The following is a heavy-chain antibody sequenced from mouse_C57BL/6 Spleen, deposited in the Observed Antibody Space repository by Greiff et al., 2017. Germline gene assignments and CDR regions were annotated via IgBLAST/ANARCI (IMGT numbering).Heavy chain of an antibody. V-gene: IGHV1-42*01. CDR2: INPSTGGT. J-gene: IGHJ2*01. D-gene: IGHD6-5*01. CDR3: ARSGAYWTNDY. CDR1: GYSFTGYY. Sequence: VQLQQSGPELVKPGASVKISCKASGYSFTGYYMNWVKQSPEKSLEWIGEINPSTGGTTYNQKFKAKATLTVDKSSSPAYMQHQSLTSENAAVYYCARSGAYWTNDYWGQGTILTVSS.